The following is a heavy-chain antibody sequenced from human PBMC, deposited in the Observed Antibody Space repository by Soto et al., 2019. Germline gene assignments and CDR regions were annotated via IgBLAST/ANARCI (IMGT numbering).Heavy chain of an antibody. CDR1: SGSISSYY. V-gene: IGHV4-59*01. J-gene: IGHJ4*02. Sequence: SETLSLTRIVSSGSISSYYWSWLRQPPGKGLEWNGYIYNSGSTNYNPYLKSRVTISVDTSKNHFSLKLSSVTAANTPVYCCARVNWGASSDYWGQGTLVTVSS. CDR3: ARVNWGASSDY. D-gene: IGHD7-27*01. CDR2: IYNSGST.